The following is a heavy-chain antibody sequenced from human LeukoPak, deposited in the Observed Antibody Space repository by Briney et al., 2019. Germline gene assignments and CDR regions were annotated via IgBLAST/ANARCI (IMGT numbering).Heavy chain of an antibody. J-gene: IGHJ6*03. Sequence: GASVKVSWKASGYTFTSYGISWMRQAPGQGLEWMGWISAYNGNTNYAQKLQGRVTMTTDTSTSTAYMELRSLRSDDTAVYYCARGYSSTLGYYYMDVWGKGTTVTVSS. D-gene: IGHD6-13*01. CDR3: ARGYSSTLGYYYMDV. CDR1: GYTFTSYG. V-gene: IGHV1-18*01. CDR2: ISAYNGNT.